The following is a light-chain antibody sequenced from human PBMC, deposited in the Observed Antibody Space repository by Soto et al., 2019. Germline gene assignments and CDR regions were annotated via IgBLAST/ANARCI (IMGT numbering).Light chain of an antibody. CDR2: WAT. J-gene: IGKJ4*01. CDR3: KKDYTTPPVT. CDR1: QSVLYSSNNKNY. Sequence: DIVMTQSPDSLAVSLGERATINCKSSQSVLYSSNNKNYLAWYQQKPGQPPKLLIYWATTRESGVPDRFSGSGSGTDFTLTVNSLQAEEVAVYYCKKDYTTPPVTCGGGTKVEIK. V-gene: IGKV4-1*01.